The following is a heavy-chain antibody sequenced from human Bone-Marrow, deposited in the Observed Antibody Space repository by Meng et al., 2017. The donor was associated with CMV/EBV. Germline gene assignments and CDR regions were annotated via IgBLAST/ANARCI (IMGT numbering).Heavy chain of an antibody. V-gene: IGHV4-39*01. Sequence: SEPLSLTCTVSGASISSSSYYWGWIRQPPGKGLEWIGSIYYSGSTYYNPSLMSRVTISVDTSKNQFSLKLSSLTAADTAVYYCVRLIFIPAAPLAGFDYWGQGTLVTVSS. CDR2: IYYSGST. J-gene: IGHJ4*02. D-gene: IGHD2-2*01. CDR1: GASISSSSYY. CDR3: VRLIFIPAAPLAGFDY.